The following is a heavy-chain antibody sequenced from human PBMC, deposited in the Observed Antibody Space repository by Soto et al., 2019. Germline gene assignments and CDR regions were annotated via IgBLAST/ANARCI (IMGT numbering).Heavy chain of an antibody. Sequence: SLRLSCAASGFTFSSYAMSWVRQAPGKGLEWVSAISGSGGSTYYADSVKGRFTISRDNSKNTLYLQMNSLRAEDTAVYYCANLHPPRQWRPQWDYWGQGTLVTVSS. J-gene: IGHJ4*02. CDR2: ISGSGGST. CDR3: ANLHPPRQWRPQWDY. V-gene: IGHV3-23*01. CDR1: GFTFSSYA. D-gene: IGHD6-19*01.